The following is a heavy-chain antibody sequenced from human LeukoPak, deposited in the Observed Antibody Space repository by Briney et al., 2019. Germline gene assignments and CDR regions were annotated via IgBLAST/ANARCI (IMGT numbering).Heavy chain of an antibody. D-gene: IGHD2/OR15-2a*01. J-gene: IGHJ6*03. CDR1: GFTFSDYY. CDR2: ISGGSATI. CDR3: VKVFPDYYYYYMDV. V-gene: IGHV3-11*01. Sequence: GGSLRLSCAASGFTFSDYYMNWIRQAPGKGLEWIGYISGGSATINFADSLKGRFTISRDNTKNLVYLQMNSLRAEDTAVYYCVKVFPDYYYYYMDVWGKGTTVTVSS.